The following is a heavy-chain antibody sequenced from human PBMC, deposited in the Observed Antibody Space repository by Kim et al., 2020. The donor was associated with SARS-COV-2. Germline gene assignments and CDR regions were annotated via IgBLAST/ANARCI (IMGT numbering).Heavy chain of an antibody. CDR1: GGSISSYY. V-gene: IGHV4-59*01. D-gene: IGHD6-13*01. Sequence: SETLSLTCTVSGGSISSYYWSWIRQPPGKGLEWIGYIYYSGSTNYNPSLKSRVTISVDTSKNQFSLKLSSVTAADTAVYYCARGGSSWYYYYGMDVWGQGTTVTVSS. CDR3: ARGGSSWYYYYGMDV. J-gene: IGHJ6*02. CDR2: IYYSGST.